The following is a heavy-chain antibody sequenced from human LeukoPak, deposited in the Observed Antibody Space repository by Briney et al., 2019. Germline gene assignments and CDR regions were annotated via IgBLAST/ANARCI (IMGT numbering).Heavy chain of an antibody. J-gene: IGHJ1*01. D-gene: IGHD3-22*01. CDR3: ARDQWSSGYHEYFQH. CDR1: GFTFSSSW. V-gene: IGHV3-74*01. Sequence: GGSLRLSCAVSGFTFSSSWMHWVRQAPGKGLVWVSHIKTDGSTTAYADSVKGRFTISRDNAKNTLYLQMNSLRAEDTAVYYCARDQWSSGYHEYFQHWGQGTLVTVSS. CDR2: IKTDGSTT.